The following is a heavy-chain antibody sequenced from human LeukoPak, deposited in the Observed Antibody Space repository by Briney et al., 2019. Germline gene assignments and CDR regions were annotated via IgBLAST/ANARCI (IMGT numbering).Heavy chain of an antibody. CDR2: ISYDGGEE. V-gene: IGHV3-30-3*01. J-gene: IGHJ6*02. CDR3: ARESGWGYPHSMYV. CDR1: GFTFSSYA. D-gene: IGHD3-16*01. Sequence: PGGSLRLSCAASGFTFSSYAMSWVRQTPGKGLEWLGSISYDGGEEHYPGSVKGRFTMSRDSSDSTFYLKMNALRAEDSAVYYCARESGWGYPHSMYVWGLGTTVTVSS.